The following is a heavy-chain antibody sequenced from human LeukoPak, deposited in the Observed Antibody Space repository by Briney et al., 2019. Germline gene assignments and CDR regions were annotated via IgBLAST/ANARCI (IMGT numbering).Heavy chain of an antibody. CDR3: ARENWNFPDYYFYGMDV. CDR2: ISSSSSYI. V-gene: IGHV3-21*01. Sequence: GGSLTHSCAGSGFTFSSYSMNWVRQAPGKGLEWVSSISSSSSYIYYADSVKGRFTISRDNAKNSLYLQMNSLRAEDTAVYYCARENWNFPDYYFYGMDVWGQARTVTVSS. J-gene: IGHJ6*02. D-gene: IGHD1-7*01. CDR1: GFTFSSYS.